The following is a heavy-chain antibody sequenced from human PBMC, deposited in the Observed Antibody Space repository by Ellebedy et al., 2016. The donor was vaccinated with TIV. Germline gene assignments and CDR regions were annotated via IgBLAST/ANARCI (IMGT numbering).Heavy chain of an antibody. D-gene: IGHD5-18*01. CDR3: ARIGGYSYGLPFDY. CDR1: GFSLTNVRMG. Sequence: SGPTLVKPTETLTLTCTVSGFSLTNVRMGVSWIRQPPGKALEWLAHIFSNDEKSYRTSLKSRLTISKDTSKSQVVLTMANMDPVDTATYYCARIGGYSYGLPFDYWGQGTLVTVSS. J-gene: IGHJ4*02. CDR2: IFSNDEK. V-gene: IGHV2-26*01.